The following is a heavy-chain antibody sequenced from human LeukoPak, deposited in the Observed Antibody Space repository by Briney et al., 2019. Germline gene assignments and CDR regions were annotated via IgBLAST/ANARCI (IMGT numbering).Heavy chain of an antibody. CDR3: ARSGTWLL. Sequence: GGSLRLSCAPSCLKVSANYMSWVREAPRRRVEGVSVSYLRGGTSYAGSVKGQFTVSRDIFKKMLFLQMNSLRVEYTAVYYCARSGTWLLWGQGTLVTVSS. J-gene: IGHJ4*02. CDR1: CLKVSANY. V-gene: IGHV3-53*01. D-gene: IGHD5-24*01. CDR2: SYLRGGT.